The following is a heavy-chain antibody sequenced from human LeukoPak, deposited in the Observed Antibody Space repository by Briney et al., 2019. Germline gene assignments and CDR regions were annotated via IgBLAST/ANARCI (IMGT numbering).Heavy chain of an antibody. CDR1: GFTFSSYG. D-gene: IGHD3-22*01. Sequence: PGGSLRLSCAASGFTFSSYGMHWVRQAPGKGLEWVAVISYDGSNKYYADSVKGRFTISRDNSKNTLYLQMNSLRAEDTAVYYCSKSSNYYHYDSSGLDYWGQGTLVTVSS. CDR2: ISYDGSNK. CDR3: SKSSNYYHYDSSGLDY. J-gene: IGHJ4*02. V-gene: IGHV3-30*18.